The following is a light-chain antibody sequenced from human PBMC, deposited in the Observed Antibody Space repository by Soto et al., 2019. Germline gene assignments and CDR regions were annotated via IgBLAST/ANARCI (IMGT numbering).Light chain of an antibody. CDR1: SRDVGTYNY. CDR3: SSYTSSSTVI. Sequence: QSALTQPASVSGSPGQSITISCTGTSRDVGTYNYVSWYLQHPGKAPKLMIYDISNRPSGVSNRFSGSKSGNTASLTISGLQAEDEADYYCSSYTSSSTVIFGGGTQLTVL. V-gene: IGLV2-14*03. J-gene: IGLJ2*01. CDR2: DIS.